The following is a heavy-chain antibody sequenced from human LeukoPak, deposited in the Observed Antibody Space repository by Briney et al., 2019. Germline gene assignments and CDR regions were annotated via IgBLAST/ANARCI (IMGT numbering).Heavy chain of an antibody. CDR1: GFPFSSYA. V-gene: IGHV3-23*01. Sequence: GGSLRLSCAASGFPFSSYAMTWVRQAPGKGLEWVSTISSIDGSAYYADSVKSRFTISRDNSKNTLYLQMKSLRAKDTAVYYCAKDRGMTTVTTVDFWGQGALVTVSS. CDR3: AKDRGMTTVTTVDF. CDR2: ISSIDGSA. J-gene: IGHJ4*02. D-gene: IGHD4-11*01.